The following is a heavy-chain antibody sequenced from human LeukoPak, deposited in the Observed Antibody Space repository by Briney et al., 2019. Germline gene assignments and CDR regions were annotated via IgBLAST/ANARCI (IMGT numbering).Heavy chain of an antibody. V-gene: IGHV4-39*07. CDR3: ARVGSGNFDL. CDR1: GGSISSSSYY. Sequence: SETLSLTCTVSGGSISSSSYYWGWIRQPPGKGLEWIGSIYYSGSTYYNPSLKSRVAISVDTSKNQFSLKLSSVTAADTAVYYCARVGSGNFDLWGRGTLVTVSS. CDR2: IYYSGST. J-gene: IGHJ2*01. D-gene: IGHD3-10*01.